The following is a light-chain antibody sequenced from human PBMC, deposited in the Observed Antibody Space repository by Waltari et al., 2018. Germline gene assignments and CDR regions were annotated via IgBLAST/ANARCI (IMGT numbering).Light chain of an antibody. Sequence: EIVLTQSPATLSLSPGARATLSCRASQSVAWYQQKPGQAPMLLVYGASTRATGIPDRFSGTGFGTDFTLTISSLEPEDFAIYYCQQPGRSPTFGQGTKVEIK. CDR1: QSV. J-gene: IGKJ1*01. CDR3: QQPGRSPT. CDR2: GAS. V-gene: IGKV3-20*01.